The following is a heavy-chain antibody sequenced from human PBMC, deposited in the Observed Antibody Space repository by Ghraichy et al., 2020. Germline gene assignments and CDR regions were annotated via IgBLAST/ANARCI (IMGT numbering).Heavy chain of an antibody. J-gene: IGHJ5*02. Sequence: SETLSLTCTVSGISVKSYYWSWIRQSPEKGLEWIGCSSYTGSTIYNPSFQGRVTMSLDTSKNQFSLQLGSVTAADTAVYYCANSRFTTWYGQHNWFDPWGQGTLATVSS. V-gene: IGHV4-59*02. CDR2: SSYTGST. CDR1: GISVKSYY. CDR3: ANSRFTTWYGQHNWFDP. D-gene: IGHD3-10*01.